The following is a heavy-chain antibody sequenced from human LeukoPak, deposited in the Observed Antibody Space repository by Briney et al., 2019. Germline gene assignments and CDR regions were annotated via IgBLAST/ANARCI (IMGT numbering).Heavy chain of an antibody. J-gene: IGHJ4*02. CDR3: ARVSYDSRGYDY. V-gene: IGHV1-69*13. Sequence: GASVTVSFKASGGTFSSYGISWVRQAPGQGLEWMGGIIPIFGTPYYAQRFQDRVTITADEDTSTAYMEVNSLTSDDTAIYYCARVSYDSRGYDYWGQGTLGTVSS. CDR1: GGTFSSYG. D-gene: IGHD3-22*01. CDR2: IIPIFGTP.